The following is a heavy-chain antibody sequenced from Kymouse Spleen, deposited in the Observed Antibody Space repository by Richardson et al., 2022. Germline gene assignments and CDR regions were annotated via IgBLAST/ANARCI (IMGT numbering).Heavy chain of an antibody. CDR2: TYYRSKWYN. CDR3: ARAAFLEWLGDYYYGMDV. D-gene: IGHD3-3*01. Sequence: QVQLQQSGPGLVKPSQTLSLTCAISGDSVSSNSAAWNWIRQSPSRGLEWLGRTYYRSKWYNDYAVSVKSRITINPDTSKNQFSLQLNSVTPEDTAVYYCARAAFLEWLGDYYYGMDVWGQGTTVTVSS. J-gene: IGHJ6*02. V-gene: IGHV6-1*01. CDR1: GDSVSSNSAA.